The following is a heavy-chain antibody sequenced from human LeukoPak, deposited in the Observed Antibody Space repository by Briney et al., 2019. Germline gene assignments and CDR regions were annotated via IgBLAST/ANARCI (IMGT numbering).Heavy chain of an antibody. CDR2: IYEAGNT. CDR3: AREMSGSNDAFDI. D-gene: IGHD3-10*01. J-gene: IGHJ3*02. CDR1: GFTLSTYD. V-gene: IGHV3-13*01. Sequence: GGSLRLSCAASGFTLSTYDMHWVPQVAGEALEWVSMIYEAGNTYYTGSVKGRFTISRENAKNSSYLQMHGLTAGDTAVYYCAREMSGSNDAFDIWGPGTMVTVSS.